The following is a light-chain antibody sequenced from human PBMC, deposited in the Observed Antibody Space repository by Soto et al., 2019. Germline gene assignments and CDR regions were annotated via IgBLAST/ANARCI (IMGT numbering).Light chain of an antibody. CDR1: QSISSN. V-gene: IGKV3-15*01. CDR2: DAS. J-gene: IGKJ4*01. CDR3: QQYHRWPLT. Sequence: EILMTQSPSTLSVSPVERSTLACMASQSISSNLAWYQQKPGQAPRPLIYDASTRATGIPARFSGSGSGTEFTLTISSLQSEDFAVYHCQQYHRWPLTFGGGTKVDI.